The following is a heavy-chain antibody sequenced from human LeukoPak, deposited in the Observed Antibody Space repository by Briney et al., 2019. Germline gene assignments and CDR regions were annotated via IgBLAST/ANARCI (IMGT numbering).Heavy chain of an antibody. CDR1: GFAFYDYA. J-gene: IGHJ3*02. CDR2: IHKDATT. D-gene: IGHD7-27*01. CDR3: AREILTGYAFDI. Sequence: GGSLRLSCAASGFAFYDYAMHWVRQAPGRVPEWVSLIHKDATTHYAESVKGRFTISRDNSKNTLYLQMNSLRAEDTALYYCAREILTGYAFDIWGQGTMVTVSS. V-gene: IGHV3-43*02.